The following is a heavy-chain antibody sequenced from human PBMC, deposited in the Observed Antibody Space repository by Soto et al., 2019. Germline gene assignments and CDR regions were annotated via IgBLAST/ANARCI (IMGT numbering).Heavy chain of an antibody. V-gene: IGHV3-30-3*01. CDR3: ARDNTPGDIVLGPLNYYGMDV. J-gene: IGHJ6*02. CDR2: ISYDGSNK. D-gene: IGHD5-12*01. Sequence: SGGSLRLSCAASGFTFSSYAMHWVRQAPGKGLEWVAVISYDGSNKYYADSVKGRFTISRDNSKSTLYLQMNSLRAEDTAVYYCARDNTPGDIVLGPLNYYGMDVWGQGTTVTVSS. CDR1: GFTFSSYA.